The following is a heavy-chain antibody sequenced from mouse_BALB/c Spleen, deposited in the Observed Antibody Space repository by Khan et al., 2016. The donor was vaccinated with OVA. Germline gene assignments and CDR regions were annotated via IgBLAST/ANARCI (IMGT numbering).Heavy chain of an antibody. V-gene: IGHV1-15*01. D-gene: IGHD2-1*01. CDR2: IDPETGGT. CDR3: TRGIYYGNPDAMEY. CDR1: GYTFTDYE. Sequence: QVQLQQPGAELVRPGASVTLSCKASGYTFTDYEMHWVKQTPVHGLEWIGAIDPETGGTAYNQKFKGKATLTADKSSSTAYMELRSLTSEDSAVFYCTRGIYYGNPDAMEYWGQGTSVTVSS. J-gene: IGHJ4*01.